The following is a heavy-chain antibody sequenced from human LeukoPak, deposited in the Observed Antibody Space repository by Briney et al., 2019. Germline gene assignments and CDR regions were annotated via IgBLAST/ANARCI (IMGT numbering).Heavy chain of an antibody. Sequence: GGSLRLSCAASGITFSTYWMNWVRQAPGKGLEWVANINQDGTEKYYVDSVKGRFTISRDNAKNSLFLQMNSLRAEDTAVYYCARDQGGVGYWGQGTLVTVSS. J-gene: IGHJ4*02. V-gene: IGHV3-7*01. CDR3: ARDQGGVGY. CDR2: INQDGTEK. D-gene: IGHD3-16*01. CDR1: GITFSTYW.